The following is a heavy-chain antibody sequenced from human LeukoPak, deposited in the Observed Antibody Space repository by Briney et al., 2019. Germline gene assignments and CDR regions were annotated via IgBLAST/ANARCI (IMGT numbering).Heavy chain of an antibody. Sequence: SETLSLTCTVSGDSISSNNYLWAWIRQPPGKGLEWIGNIYSSGSPYYNPSLQSRVTISLDTSKNQFSLNLSSVTAADTAVYYCARKPKDCSGGTCYWYYFDYWGQGTLVTVSS. CDR1: GDSISSNNYL. CDR3: ARKPKDCSGGTCYWYYFDY. D-gene: IGHD2-15*01. V-gene: IGHV4-39*07. CDR2: IYSSGSP. J-gene: IGHJ4*02.